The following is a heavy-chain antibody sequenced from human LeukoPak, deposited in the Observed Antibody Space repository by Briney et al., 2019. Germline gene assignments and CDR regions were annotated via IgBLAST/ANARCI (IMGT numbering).Heavy chain of an antibody. CDR3: ARESGIAVGGPTARRRGNWYFDL. V-gene: IGHV3-53*01. CDR2: IYSGGST. D-gene: IGHD6-19*01. J-gene: IGHJ2*01. Sequence: GGSLRLSCAASEFTISSNYMSWVRQAPGKGLEWVSVIYSGGSTYYADSVKGRFTISRDNSKNTLYLQMNSLRAEDTAVYYCARESGIAVGGPTARRRGNWYFDLWGRGTLVTVSS. CDR1: EFTISSNY.